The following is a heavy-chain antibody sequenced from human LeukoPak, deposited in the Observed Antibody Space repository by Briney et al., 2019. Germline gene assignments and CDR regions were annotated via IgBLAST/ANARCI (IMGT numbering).Heavy chain of an antibody. J-gene: IGHJ3*02. CDR2: IPYDGSNK. CDR1: GFTFSSYG. V-gene: IGHV3-30*18. CDR3: AKLSGIAAAGSPFDI. Sequence: GRSLRLSCAASGFTFSSYGMHWVRQAPGTGLEWVAAIPYDGSNKYYADSVKGRFTISRDNSKNTLYLQMNSLRAEDTAVYYCAKLSGIAAAGSPFDIWGQGTLVTVSS. D-gene: IGHD6-13*01.